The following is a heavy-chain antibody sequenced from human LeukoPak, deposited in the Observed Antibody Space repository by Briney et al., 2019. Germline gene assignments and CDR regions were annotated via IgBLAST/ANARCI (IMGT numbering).Heavy chain of an antibody. Sequence: GESLKISCEGSGYTFTKNWIGWVRQMPGKGLEWMGIIYPGDSDTRYSPAFQGQVTISSDKSIGTAYLQWSSLKASDTAMYYCARLAPVGGIAAAASNWGQGTLVTVSS. CDR1: GYTFTKNW. V-gene: IGHV5-51*01. CDR2: IYPGDSDT. J-gene: IGHJ4*02. CDR3: ARLAPVGGIAAAASN. D-gene: IGHD6-13*01.